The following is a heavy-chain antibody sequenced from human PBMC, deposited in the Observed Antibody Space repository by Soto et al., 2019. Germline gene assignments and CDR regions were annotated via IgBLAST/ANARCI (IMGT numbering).Heavy chain of an antibody. CDR2: TYYRSKWYY. Sequence: PSQTLSITCDKSGDSVSIKSAAWNWIRQSPSRGLEWLGRTYYRSKWYYDYADSVKSRITINSDTSKNQFSLQLNSVTPEDTAVYYCARDPGYSLDYWGQGTLVTVSS. D-gene: IGHD5-18*01. V-gene: IGHV6-1*01. CDR3: ARDPGYSLDY. J-gene: IGHJ4*02. CDR1: GDSVSIKSAA.